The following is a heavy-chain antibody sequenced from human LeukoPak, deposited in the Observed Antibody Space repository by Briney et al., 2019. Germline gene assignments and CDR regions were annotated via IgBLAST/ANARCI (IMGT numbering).Heavy chain of an antibody. J-gene: IGHJ4*02. CDR2: IKSKADGQTT. CDR3: AIDEPNYAPYDFDY. Sequence: GGSLRLSCAASRFTFSNAWMNWVRQAPGKGLEWVGRIKSKADGQTTDYAAPVKGRFTISRDDSNNMVYLQMNSLKIEDTAVYYCAIDEPNYAPYDFDYWGQGTLVTVSS. CDR1: RFTFSNAW. D-gene: IGHD4/OR15-4a*01. V-gene: IGHV3-15*01.